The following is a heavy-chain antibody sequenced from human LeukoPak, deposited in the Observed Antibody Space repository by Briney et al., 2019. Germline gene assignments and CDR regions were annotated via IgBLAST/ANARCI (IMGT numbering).Heavy chain of an antibody. CDR1: GGAFSSYA. Sequence: GASVKVSCKASGGAFSSYAISWVRRAPGQGLEWMGGIIPIFGTANYAQKFQGRVTITADESTSTAYMELSSLRSEDTAVYYCARDGSGGFYGMDVWGQGTTVTVSS. CDR3: ARDGSGGFYGMDV. CDR2: IIPIFGTA. J-gene: IGHJ6*02. V-gene: IGHV1-69*13. D-gene: IGHD4-23*01.